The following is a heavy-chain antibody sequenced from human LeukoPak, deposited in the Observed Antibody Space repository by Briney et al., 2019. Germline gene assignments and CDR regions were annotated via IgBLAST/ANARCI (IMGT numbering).Heavy chain of an antibody. CDR1: GYSLTNYY. CDR2: INPSGGST. J-gene: IGHJ4*02. CDR3: ARGAPTTRIGAGRFDY. Sequence: ASVKVSCKAFGYSLTNYYMHWVRQAPGPGREWMGVINPSGGSTSYAQKFQGRITVTRDTYTNTDYMDLSRLRSEDTATYYCARGAPTTRIGAGRFDYWGQGSLLTVAS. D-gene: IGHD5-12*01. V-gene: IGHV1-46*01.